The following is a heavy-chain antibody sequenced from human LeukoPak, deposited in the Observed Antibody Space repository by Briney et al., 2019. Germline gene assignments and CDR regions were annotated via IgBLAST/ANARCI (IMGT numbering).Heavy chain of an antibody. CDR1: GFTFNSYG. J-gene: IGHJ4*02. Sequence: GGSLRLSCAASGFTFNSYGMHWVRQAPGKGLEWVAVISYDGSNKYYADSVKGRFTISRDNSKSTLYLQMNSLRAEDTAVYYCAKYLDQFDYWGQGALVTVSS. CDR3: AKYLDQFDY. CDR2: ISYDGSNK. D-gene: IGHD2-2*03. V-gene: IGHV3-30*18.